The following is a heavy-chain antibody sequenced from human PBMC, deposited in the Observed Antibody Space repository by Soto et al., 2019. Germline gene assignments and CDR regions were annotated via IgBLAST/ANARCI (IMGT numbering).Heavy chain of an antibody. D-gene: IGHD3-22*01. CDR1: GGTFSSYA. CDR3: AREPGYYDSRASYYYGMDV. Sequence: SVKVSCKASGGTFSSYAISWVRQAPGQGLEWMGGIIPIFGTANYAQKFQGRVTITADESTSTAYMELSSLRSEDTAVYYCAREPGYYDSRASYYYGMDVWGQRTTVTVSS. J-gene: IGHJ6*02. V-gene: IGHV1-69*13. CDR2: IIPIFGTA.